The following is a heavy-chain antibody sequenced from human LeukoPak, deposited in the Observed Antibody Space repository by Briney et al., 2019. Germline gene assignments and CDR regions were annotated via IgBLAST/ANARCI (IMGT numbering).Heavy chain of an antibody. CDR2: INHSGST. J-gene: IGHJ6*03. CDR3: ARAERYGRFWMYYYYYMDV. Sequence: KPSETLSLTCAVYGGSFSGYYWNWIRQPPGKGLEWIGEINHSGSTNYNPSLKSRVTISVDTSKNQFSLKLSSVTAADTAVYYCARAERYGRFWMYYYYYMDVWGKGTTVTVSS. V-gene: IGHV4-34*01. D-gene: IGHD3-9*01. CDR1: GGSFSGYY.